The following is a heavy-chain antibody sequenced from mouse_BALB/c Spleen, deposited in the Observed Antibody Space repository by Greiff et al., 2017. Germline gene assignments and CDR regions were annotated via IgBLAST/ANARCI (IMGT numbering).Heavy chain of an antibody. V-gene: IGHV8-12*01. CDR1: GFSLSTSGMC. J-gene: IGHJ3*01. Sequence: QVTLKESGPGILQPSQTLSLTCSFSGFSLSTSGMCVSWIRQPSGKGLEWLAHIYWDDDKRYNPSLKSRLTISKDTSRNQVFLKITSVDTADTATYYCARGYYRYDWFAYWGQGTLVTVSA. CDR3: ARGYYRYDWFAY. CDR2: IYWDDDK. D-gene: IGHD2-14*01.